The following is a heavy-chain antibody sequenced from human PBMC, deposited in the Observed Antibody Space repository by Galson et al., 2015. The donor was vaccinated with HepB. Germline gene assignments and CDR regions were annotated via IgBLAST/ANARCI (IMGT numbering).Heavy chain of an antibody. CDR3: ARDPWGGSGYYYVGFDY. D-gene: IGHD3-22*01. CDR2: INPSGGST. Sequence: SVKVSCKASGYTFTSYYMHWVRQAPGQGLEWMGIINPSGGSTSYAQKFQGRVTMTRDTSTSTVYMELSSLRSEDTAVYYCARDPWGGSGYYYVGFDYWGQGTLVTVSS. J-gene: IGHJ4*02. V-gene: IGHV1-46*01. CDR1: GYTFTSYY.